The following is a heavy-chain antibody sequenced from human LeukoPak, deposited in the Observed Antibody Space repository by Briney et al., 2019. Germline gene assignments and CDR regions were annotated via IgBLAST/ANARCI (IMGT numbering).Heavy chain of an antibody. D-gene: IGHD4-4*01. Sequence: SETLSLTCTVSGGSISSYYWSWIRQPAGKRLEWIGRIHTSGSTNYNPSLKSRVTMSVDTSKNHFSLSLSSVTAADTAVYYCARANSDYSIFDYWGQGTLVTVSS. CDR3: ARANSDYSIFDY. J-gene: IGHJ4*02. CDR2: IHTSGST. V-gene: IGHV4-4*07. CDR1: GGSISSYY.